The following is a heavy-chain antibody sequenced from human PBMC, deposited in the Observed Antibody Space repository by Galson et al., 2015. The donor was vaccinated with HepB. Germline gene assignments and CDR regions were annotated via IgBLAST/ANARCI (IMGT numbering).Heavy chain of an antibody. D-gene: IGHD6-19*01. Sequence: LSLTCTVSGGSISSSSYYWGWIRQPPGKGLEWIGSIYYSGSTYYNPSLKSRVTISVDTSKNQFSLKLSSVTAADTAVYYCARHCDSSGWYDVFDAFDIWGQGTMVTVSS. V-gene: IGHV4-39*01. J-gene: IGHJ3*02. CDR2: IYYSGST. CDR3: ARHCDSSGWYDVFDAFDI. CDR1: GGSISSSSYY.